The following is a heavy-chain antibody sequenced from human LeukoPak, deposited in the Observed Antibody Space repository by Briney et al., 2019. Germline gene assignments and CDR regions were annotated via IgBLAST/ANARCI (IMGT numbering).Heavy chain of an antibody. J-gene: IGHJ4*02. CDR1: GFTFNNYA. Sequence: GGSLRLSCSASGFTFNNYAMHWVRQSPGKGLEYVSTISGNGGGTYYADSVKGRFTISRDNSKNALYLQLSSLRAEDTAVYYCVKSWDVVVVVAAFDYWGRGTLVTVTS. D-gene: IGHD2-15*01. V-gene: IGHV3-64D*06. CDR3: VKSWDVVVVVAAFDY. CDR2: ISGNGGGT.